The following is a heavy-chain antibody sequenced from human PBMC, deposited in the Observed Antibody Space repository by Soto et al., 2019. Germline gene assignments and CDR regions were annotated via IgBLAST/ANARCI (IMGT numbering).Heavy chain of an antibody. D-gene: IGHD2-2*01. V-gene: IGHV4-59*08. J-gene: IGHJ6*02. Sequence: SETLSLTCTVSGGSISSYRWSWIRQPPGKGLEWIGYIYNSGSINYNPSLKSRVTISVDTSKNQFSLKLSSVTATDTAVYYCARHYAGGLDVWGQGTTVTVSS. CDR3: ARHYAGGLDV. CDR1: GGSISSYR. CDR2: IYNSGSI.